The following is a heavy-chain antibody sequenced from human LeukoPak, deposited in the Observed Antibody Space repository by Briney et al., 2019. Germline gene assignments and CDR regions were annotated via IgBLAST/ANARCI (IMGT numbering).Heavy chain of an antibody. CDR1: NGSLSGHF. V-gene: IGHV4-34*01. J-gene: IGHJ5*01. Sequence: SETLSLTCAVYNGSLSGHFWIWIRQPPGKGLEWIGEISHTGSTNSNPSHKSRVTISIDTSKNQYSLKLNSVTAADTAVYYCARGGRGVPTARRFKAGNWFDSWGRGTLVTVFS. D-gene: IGHD3-10*01. CDR3: ARGGRGVPTARRFKAGNWFDS. CDR2: ISHTGST.